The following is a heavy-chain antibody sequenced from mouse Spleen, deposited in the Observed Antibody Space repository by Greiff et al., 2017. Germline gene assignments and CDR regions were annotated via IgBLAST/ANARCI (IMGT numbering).Heavy chain of an antibody. CDR3: TRWLPPLPDWYFDV. CDR1: GYTFTSYW. D-gene: IGHD2-2*01. CDR2: IYPGNSDT. V-gene: IGHV1-5*01. Sequence: EVQLQESGTVLARPGASVKMSCKTSGYTFTSYWMHWVKQRPGQGLEWIGAIYPGNSDTSYNQKFKGKAKLTAVTSASTAYMELSSLTNEDSAVYYCTRWLPPLPDWYFDVWGTGTTVTVSS. J-gene: IGHJ1*03.